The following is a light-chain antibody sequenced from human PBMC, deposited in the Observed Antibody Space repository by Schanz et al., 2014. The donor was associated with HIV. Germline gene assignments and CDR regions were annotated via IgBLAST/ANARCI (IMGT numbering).Light chain of an antibody. CDR1: QSVSSNY. V-gene: IGKV3-20*01. Sequence: EIVVTQSPGTLSLSPGERATLSCRASQSVSSNYLAWYQQKPGQAPRLLIYAASRRATGIPDRFSGRGSGTDFTLTISSLEPEDFAVYYCHQYGDSPGTFGQGTKVEIK. J-gene: IGKJ1*01. CDR3: HQYGDSPGT. CDR2: AAS.